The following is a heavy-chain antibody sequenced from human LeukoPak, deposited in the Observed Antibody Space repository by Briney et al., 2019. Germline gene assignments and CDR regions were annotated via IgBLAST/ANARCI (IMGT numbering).Heavy chain of an antibody. CDR2: ISSSGSTI. Sequence: PGGSLRLSCAASGFIFSSYSFNWVRQVPGKGLEWVSYISSSGSTIYYADSVKGRFTISRDNAKNSLYLQMNSLRAEDTAVYYCARDYGHDFWSGYHLRTFDYWGQGTLVTVSS. CDR1: GFIFSSYS. V-gene: IGHV3-48*04. J-gene: IGHJ4*02. D-gene: IGHD3-3*01. CDR3: ARDYGHDFWSGYHLRTFDY.